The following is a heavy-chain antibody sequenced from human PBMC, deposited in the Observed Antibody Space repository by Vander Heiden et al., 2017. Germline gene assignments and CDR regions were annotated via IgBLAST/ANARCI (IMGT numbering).Heavy chain of an antibody. CDR3: ARDEGITILGWPPDAFDI. Sequence: VQLVESGGGLVKPGGSLRLPCAASGFTFSSHSMTWFRQAPGKGLEWVSSISSSSSYIYYADAVKGRFTISRDNAKNSLYLQMNSLRAEDTAVYYCARDEGITILGWPPDAFDIWGQGTMVTVSS. CDR2: ISSSSSYI. D-gene: IGHD3-3*01. CDR1: GFTFSSHS. J-gene: IGHJ3*02. V-gene: IGHV3-21*01.